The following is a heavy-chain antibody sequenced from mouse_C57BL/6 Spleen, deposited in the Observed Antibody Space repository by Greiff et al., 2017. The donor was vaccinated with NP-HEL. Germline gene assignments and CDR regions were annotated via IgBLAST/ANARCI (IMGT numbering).Heavy chain of an antibody. V-gene: IGHV1-26*01. D-gene: IGHD3-3*01. J-gene: IGHJ2*01. Sequence: VQLQQSGPELVKPGASVKISCKASGYTFTDYYMNWVKQNHGKSLEWIGDINPNNGGTSYNQKFKGKATLTVDKSSSTAYMELRSLTSEDSAVYYCARWEGLDYWGQGTTLTVSS. CDR1: GYTFTDYY. CDR3: ARWEGLDY. CDR2: INPNNGGT.